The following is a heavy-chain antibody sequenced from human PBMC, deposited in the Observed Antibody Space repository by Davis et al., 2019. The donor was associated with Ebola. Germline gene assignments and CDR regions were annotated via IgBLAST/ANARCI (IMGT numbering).Heavy chain of an antibody. V-gene: IGHV3-23*01. CDR1: GFTLSSYW. D-gene: IGHD6-19*01. CDR3: AKDTSNVWFDV. CDR2: LGLSADT. J-gene: IGHJ3*01. Sequence: GGSLRLSCAASGFTLSSYWMHWVRQAPGKGLEWVSTLGLSADTYYADSVKGRFTISRDNSKNTLHLQMNSLRVEDTAIYYCAKDTSNVWFDVWGQGTTVTVSS.